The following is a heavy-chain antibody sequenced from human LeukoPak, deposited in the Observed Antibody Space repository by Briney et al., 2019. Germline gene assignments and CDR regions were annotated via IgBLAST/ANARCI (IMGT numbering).Heavy chain of an antibody. V-gene: IGHV3-7*01. CDR1: GFTFSDYW. D-gene: IGHD3-10*01. Sequence: GGSLRLSCAASGFTFSDYWIDWVRQALGKGLEWVANIKQDGSEKNYLDSVKGRFTISRDNAKNSLYLQMNNLRAEDTAVYYCASWGCSSTSCSTYYYGSGSYNWGQGTLVTVSS. CDR3: ASWGCSSTSCSTYYYGSGSYN. J-gene: IGHJ4*02. CDR2: IKQDGSEK.